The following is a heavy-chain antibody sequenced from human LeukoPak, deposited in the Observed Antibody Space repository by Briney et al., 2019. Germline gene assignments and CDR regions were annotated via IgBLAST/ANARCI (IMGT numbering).Heavy chain of an antibody. J-gene: IGHJ4*01. D-gene: IGHD1-1*01. CDR2: IRRRCSTI. CDR3: APGNWNDRSFDY. V-gene: IGHV3-11*01. CDR1: GFTFSDYY. Sequence: GGSLRLFCAASGFTFSDYYMSWLRHAPGKGLEGVSYIRRRCSTIYYADSVKGRFTISRDNAKNSRYLQMNSLRDEDTAVYYCAPGNWNDRSFDYWGHGTLVTVSS.